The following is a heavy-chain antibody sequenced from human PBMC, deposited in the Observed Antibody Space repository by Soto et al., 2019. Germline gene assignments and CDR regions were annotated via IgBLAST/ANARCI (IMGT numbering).Heavy chain of an antibody. CDR2: ISSRITTV. D-gene: IGHD4-17*01. CDR3: VRERRYSDSSLHY. CDR1: GFTFSSYG. V-gene: IGHV3-48*02. J-gene: IGHJ4*02. Sequence: EVQLVESGGGFVQPGGSLRLSCEASGFTFSSYGMNWVRQAPGKGLEWVSYISSRITTVYYADSVKGRFTISRDNVQNSLYLQMSSLRDEDTAVYYWVRERRYSDSSLHYWGRGTLVTVSS.